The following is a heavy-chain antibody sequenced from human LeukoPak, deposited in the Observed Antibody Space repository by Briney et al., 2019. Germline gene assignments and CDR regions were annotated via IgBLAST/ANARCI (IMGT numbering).Heavy chain of an antibody. V-gene: IGHV3-53*05. Sequence: TGGSLRLSCTVSGFTVSSDSMSWVRQAPGKGLEWVSFIYSGGSTHYSDSVKGRFTISRDNSKNTLYLQMNSLRAEDTAVYYCAKDATAAAAQYYYYMDVWGKGTTVTVSS. D-gene: IGHD6-13*01. J-gene: IGHJ6*03. CDR1: GFTVSSDS. CDR2: IYSGGST. CDR3: AKDATAAAAQYYYYMDV.